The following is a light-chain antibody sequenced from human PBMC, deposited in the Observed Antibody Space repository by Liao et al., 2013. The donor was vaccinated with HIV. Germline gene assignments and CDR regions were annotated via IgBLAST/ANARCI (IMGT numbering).Light chain of an antibody. CDR3: QAWDSSTAWV. V-gene: IGLV3-21*01. J-gene: IGLJ3*02. CDR1: NIGNTG. CDR2: YDS. Sequence: SYELTQPPSVSVAPGKTATITCGGNNIGNTGVHWYQQKPGQAPVLVISYDSDRPSGIPERFSGSKSGNTATLTISGTQAMDDAYYYCQAWDSSTAWVFGGGTKLTVL.